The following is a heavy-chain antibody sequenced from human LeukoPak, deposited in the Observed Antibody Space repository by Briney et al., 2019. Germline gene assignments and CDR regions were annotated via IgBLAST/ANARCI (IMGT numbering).Heavy chain of an antibody. D-gene: IGHD6-13*01. Sequence: GGSLRLSCAASGFTFSNYAMSWVRQAPGKGLEWVSAISGSGGNTYYADSVKGRFTISRDNSKNTLYLQMNSLRAEDTAIYYCAKDVYSSSDWFDPWGQGTLVTVSP. CDR2: ISGSGGNT. CDR3: AKDVYSSSDWFDP. CDR1: GFTFSNYA. V-gene: IGHV3-23*01. J-gene: IGHJ5*02.